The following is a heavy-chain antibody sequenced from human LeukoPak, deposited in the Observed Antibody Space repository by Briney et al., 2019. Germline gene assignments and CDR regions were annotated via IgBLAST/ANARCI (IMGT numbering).Heavy chain of an antibody. Sequence: ASVKVSCKVSGYTLTELSMHWGRQAPGKGHEWMGGFDAEDGETIYAQKFRCRVTITEDTSTDTAYMELSSLRSEDTAVYYCAGSAYYYDSSGSNAFDYWGQGTLVTVSS. CDR2: FDAEDGET. D-gene: IGHD3-22*01. CDR3: AGSAYYYDSSGSNAFDY. CDR1: GYTLTELS. J-gene: IGHJ4*02. V-gene: IGHV1-24*01.